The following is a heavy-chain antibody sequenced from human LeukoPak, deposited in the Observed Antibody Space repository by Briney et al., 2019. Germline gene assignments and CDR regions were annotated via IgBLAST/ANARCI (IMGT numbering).Heavy chain of an antibody. Sequence: PSETLSLTCTVSGGSISSYYWSWIRQPPGKGLEWIGYIYYSGSTNYNPSLKSRVTKSVDTSKNQFSLKLSSVTAADTAVYYCARDQGHLHFDYWGQGTLVTVSS. J-gene: IGHJ4*02. CDR1: GGSISSYY. CDR3: ARDQGHLHFDY. V-gene: IGHV4-59*01. CDR2: IYYSGST.